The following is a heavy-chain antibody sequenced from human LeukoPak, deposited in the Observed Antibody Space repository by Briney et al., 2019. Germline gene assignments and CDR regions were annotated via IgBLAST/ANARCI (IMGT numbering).Heavy chain of an antibody. J-gene: IGHJ4*02. D-gene: IGHD2-2*02. V-gene: IGHV3-30*14. Sequence: GGSLRLSCAASGFTFSSYAMHWVRQAPGKGLEWVAVISYDGSNKYYADSVKGRFTISRDNSKNTVHLQMDSLRAEDMAVYYCARADCDSSGCHTVSYWGQGTLVTVSS. CDR3: ARADCDSSGCHTVSY. CDR1: GFTFSSYA. CDR2: ISYDGSNK.